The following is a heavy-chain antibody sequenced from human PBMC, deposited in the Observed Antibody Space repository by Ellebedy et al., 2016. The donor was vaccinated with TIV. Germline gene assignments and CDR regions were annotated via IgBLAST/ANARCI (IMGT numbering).Heavy chain of an antibody. J-gene: IGHJ4*02. CDR3: AKRPGSKDY. V-gene: IGHV3-23*01. CDR1: GFTFSTYA. CDR2: ISGSGGST. D-gene: IGHD1-1*01. Sequence: ESLKISCAASGFTFSTYAMSWVRQAPGQGLEWVSSISGSGGSTHYADSVKGRFTISRDNSKNTLYLQMNSLRAEDTAVYYCAKRPGSKDYWGQGTLVTVSS.